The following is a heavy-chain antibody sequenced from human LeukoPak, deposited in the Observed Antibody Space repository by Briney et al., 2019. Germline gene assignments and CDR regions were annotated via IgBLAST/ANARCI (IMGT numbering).Heavy chain of an antibody. Sequence: ASVKVSCKASGYTFTSYAMNWVRQAPGQGLEWMGWINTNTGNPTYAQGFTGRFVFSLDTSVSTAYLQISSLKAEDTAVYYCARALEYYYDSSGYYYIGSYYYYMDVWGKGTTVTVSS. V-gene: IGHV7-4-1*02. CDR3: ARALEYYYDSSGYYYIGSYYYYMDV. CDR1: GYTFTSYA. J-gene: IGHJ6*03. D-gene: IGHD3-22*01. CDR2: INTNTGNP.